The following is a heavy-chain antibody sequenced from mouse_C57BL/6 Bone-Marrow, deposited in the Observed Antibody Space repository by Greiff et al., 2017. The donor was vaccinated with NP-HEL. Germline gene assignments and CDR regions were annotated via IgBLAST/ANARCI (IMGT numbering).Heavy chain of an antibody. V-gene: IGHV5-12*01. CDR2: ISNGGGST. D-gene: IGHD1-1*01. CDR3: ARLYYGSSYWCFDV. CDR1: GFTFSDYY. Sequence: DVKLVESGGGLVQPGGSLKLSCAASGFTFSDYYMYWVRQTPEKRLEWVAYISNGGGSTYYPDTVKGRFTISRDNAKNTLYLQMSRLKSEDTAMYYCARLYYGSSYWCFDVWGTGTTVTVSS. J-gene: IGHJ1*03.